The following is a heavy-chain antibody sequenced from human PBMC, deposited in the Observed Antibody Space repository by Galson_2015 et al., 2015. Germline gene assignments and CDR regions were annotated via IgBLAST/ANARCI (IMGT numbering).Heavy chain of an antibody. Sequence: SLRLSCAASGFTFSSYAMSWVRQAPGKGLEWVSAISGSGGSTYYADSVKGRFTISRDNSKNTLYLQMNSLRAEDTAVYYCAKDRGNIAVAGRSLAYWGQGTLVTVSS. CDR3: AKDRGNIAVAGRSLAY. CDR2: ISGSGGST. D-gene: IGHD6-19*01. V-gene: IGHV3-23*01. J-gene: IGHJ4*02. CDR1: GFTFSSYA.